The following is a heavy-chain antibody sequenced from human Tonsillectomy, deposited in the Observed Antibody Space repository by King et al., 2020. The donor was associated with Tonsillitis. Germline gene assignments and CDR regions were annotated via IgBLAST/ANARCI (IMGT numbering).Heavy chain of an antibody. Sequence: QLQESGPGLVRPSQTLSLICSVSGDSLTSGGYFWSWIRQHPDKGLEWIGSIYHSGPTYHTPSLRSRLFMSVDTSKNQFSLSLTSVTAADTAVYYCAGNRDYGDYVDFWGQGTLVAVSS. CDR1: GDSLTSGGYF. D-gene: IGHD4-17*01. CDR3: AGNRDYGDYVDF. V-gene: IGHV4-31*03. CDR2: IYHSGPT. J-gene: IGHJ4*02.